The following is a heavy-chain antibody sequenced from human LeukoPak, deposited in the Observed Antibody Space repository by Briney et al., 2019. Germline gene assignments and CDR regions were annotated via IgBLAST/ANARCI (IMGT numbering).Heavy chain of an antibody. CDR2: INNNGGNT. CDR3: AKPSGAIAVDY. D-gene: IGHD3-16*02. CDR1: GFTFSSYA. J-gene: IGHJ4*02. V-gene: IGHV3-23*01. Sequence: PEGSLRLSCAASGFTFSSYAMSWVRQAPGKGLEWVSAINNNGGNTYYADSVKGRFTISRDNSKNTLYLQMNSLRAEDTAVYYCAKPSGAIAVDYWGQGTLVTVFS.